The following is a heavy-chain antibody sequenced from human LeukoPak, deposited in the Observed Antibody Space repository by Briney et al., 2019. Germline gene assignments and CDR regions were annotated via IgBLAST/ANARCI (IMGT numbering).Heavy chain of an antibody. J-gene: IGHJ4*02. Sequence: PSETLSLTCPLSGGSISNYYYWTWIRQPPGKGLEWIGYVYYTGSTNFNPSLKSRVTMSLDTSRNQFSLKLTSLTAADTAVYYCARGAMATTPFFDYWGQGTLVTVSS. CDR2: VYYTGST. V-gene: IGHV4-59*01. CDR1: GGSISNYY. D-gene: IGHD5-24*01. CDR3: ARGAMATTPFFDY.